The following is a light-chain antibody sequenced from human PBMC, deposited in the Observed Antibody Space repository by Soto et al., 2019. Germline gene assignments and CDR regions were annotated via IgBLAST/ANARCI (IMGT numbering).Light chain of an antibody. J-gene: IGLJ3*02. CDR2: EVI. CDR1: SSDVGGYNY. CDR3: SSYAGNNNLV. V-gene: IGLV2-8*01. Sequence: QSALTQPPSASGSPGQSVTISCTGTSSDVGGYNYVSWYQQHPGKAPKLMIYEVIKRPSGVPDRFSGSKSGNTASLTVSGLQAEDEADYYCSSYAGNNNLVFGGGTKVTVL.